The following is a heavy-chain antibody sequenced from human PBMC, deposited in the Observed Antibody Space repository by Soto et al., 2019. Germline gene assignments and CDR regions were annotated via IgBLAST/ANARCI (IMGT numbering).Heavy chain of an antibody. V-gene: IGHV1-2*04. J-gene: IGHJ4*02. CDR3: ARGYCSGGSCYSWDTYYFDY. D-gene: IGHD2-15*01. Sequence: ASVKVSCKASGYTFTGYYMHWVRQAPGQGLEWMGWINPNSGGTNYAQKFQGWVTMTRDTSISTAYMELSRLRSDDTAVYYCARGYCSGGSCYSWDTYYFDYRGQGTLVTVSS. CDR2: INPNSGGT. CDR1: GYTFTGYY.